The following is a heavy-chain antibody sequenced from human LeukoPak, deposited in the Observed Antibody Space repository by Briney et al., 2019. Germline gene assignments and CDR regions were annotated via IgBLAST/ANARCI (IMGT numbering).Heavy chain of an antibody. CDR3: AREGVLRFLEWFDGGRAFDI. Sequence: PSETLSLTCTVSGGSISSSSYYWGWIRQPPGKGLEWIGSIYYSGSTYYNPSLKSRVTISVDTSKNRFSLKLSSVTAADTAVYYCAREGVLRFLEWFDGGRAFDIWGQGTMVTVSS. V-gene: IGHV4-39*07. D-gene: IGHD3-3*01. CDR1: GGSISSSSYY. J-gene: IGHJ3*02. CDR2: IYYSGST.